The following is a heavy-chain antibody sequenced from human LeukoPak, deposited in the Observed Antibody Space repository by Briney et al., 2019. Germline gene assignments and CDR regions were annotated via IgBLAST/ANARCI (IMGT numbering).Heavy chain of an antibody. J-gene: IGHJ4*02. CDR2: FDPEDGET. CDR1: GYTLTELS. D-gene: IGHD7-27*01. CDR3: ATHALGSSYYFDY. Sequence: ASVKVSCKVSGYTLTELSIHWVRQAPGKGLEWMGGFDPEDGETIYAQKFQGRVTMTEDTSTDTAYMELSSLRSEDTAVYYCATHALGSSYYFDYWGQGTLVTVSS. V-gene: IGHV1-24*01.